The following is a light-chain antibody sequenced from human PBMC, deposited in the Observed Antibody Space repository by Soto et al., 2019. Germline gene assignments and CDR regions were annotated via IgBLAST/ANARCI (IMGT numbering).Light chain of an antibody. V-gene: IGLV2-14*01. Sequence: QSAVTHPASVSGSPGQSITISCTGTSSDVGGYNYVSWYQQQSGKAPKLMIHEVSNRPSGVSNRFSGSKSGNTASLTISGLQAEDEADYYCSSYTSSRAYVFGIGTKVTVL. CDR1: SSDVGGYNY. CDR3: SSYTSSRAYV. CDR2: EVS. J-gene: IGLJ1*01.